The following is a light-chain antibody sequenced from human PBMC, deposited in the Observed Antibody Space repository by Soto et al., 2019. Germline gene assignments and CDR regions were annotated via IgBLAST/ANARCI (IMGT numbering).Light chain of an antibody. Sequence: QSALTQPASVSGSPGQSIAISCTGTSSDVGGYNYVSWYQHHPGKAPKLMIYDVSNRPSGVSNRFSGSKSGNTASLTISGLQAEDEADYYCSSYTSTSTYVFATGTEVAVL. CDR1: SSDVGGYNY. J-gene: IGLJ1*01. CDR3: SSYTSTSTYV. V-gene: IGLV2-14*03. CDR2: DVS.